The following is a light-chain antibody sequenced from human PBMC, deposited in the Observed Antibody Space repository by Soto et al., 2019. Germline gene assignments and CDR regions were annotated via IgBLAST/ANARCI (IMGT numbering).Light chain of an antibody. CDR3: QQSYGTPLT. CDR2: AAS. Sequence: DMEMTQSPSSLSAFVGDRVTITSRASQSISNYLNWYQHKPGKVHKILIYAASSLQSGVPTRFSGSVSGTDFTLTINSLQPEDFATYYCQQSYGTPLTVGGGTKIEIK. J-gene: IGKJ4*01. CDR1: QSISNY. V-gene: IGKV1-39*01.